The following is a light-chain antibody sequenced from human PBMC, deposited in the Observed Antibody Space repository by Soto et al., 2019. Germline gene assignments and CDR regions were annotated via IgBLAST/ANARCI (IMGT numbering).Light chain of an antibody. Sequence: DIQMTQSPSSLSASVGDRVTVTCRSSQSIGGYLNWYQQKPGKAPKLLMHAASTLQSGVPSRFSGSGSGTDYTLTISSLQPEDFATYCCQQSYSYPFTFGPGTQVEIK. CDR2: AAS. V-gene: IGKV1-39*01. J-gene: IGKJ3*01. CDR1: QSIGGY. CDR3: QQSYSYPFT.